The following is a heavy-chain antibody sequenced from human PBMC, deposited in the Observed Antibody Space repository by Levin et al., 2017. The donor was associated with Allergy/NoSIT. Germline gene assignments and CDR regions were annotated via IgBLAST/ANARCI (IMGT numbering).Heavy chain of an antibody. V-gene: IGHV3-49*05. CDR3: SRVGHYCGGDCHLDY. D-gene: IGHD2-21*02. J-gene: IGHJ4*02. Sequence: KPGGSLRLSCTASGFTFGDYAMSWFRQAPGKGLEWVGFIRSKAYGGTTEYAASVKGRFTISRDDSKSFAYLQMNSLKTEDTAVYYCSRVGHYCGGDCHLDYWGQGTLVTVSS. CDR2: IRSKAYGGTT. CDR1: GFTFGDYA.